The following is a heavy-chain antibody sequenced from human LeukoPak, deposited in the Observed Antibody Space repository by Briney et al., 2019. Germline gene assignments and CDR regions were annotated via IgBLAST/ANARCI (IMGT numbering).Heavy chain of an antibody. CDR3: ARLGYYGSGSYPNY. J-gene: IGHJ4*02. CDR2: IYYRGTT. Sequence: SETLSLTCTVSGGSISDYYWSWIRQPPGKGLEWIGYIYYRGTTNYNPSLKSRVTISVDTSKNQFSLRLSSVTAADTAVYYCARLGYYGSGSYPNYWGQGTLVTVSS. D-gene: IGHD3-10*01. V-gene: IGHV4-59*01. CDR1: GGSISDYY.